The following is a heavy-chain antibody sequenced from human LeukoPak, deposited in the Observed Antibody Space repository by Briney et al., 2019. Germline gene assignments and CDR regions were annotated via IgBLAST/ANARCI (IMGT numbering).Heavy chain of an antibody. J-gene: IGHJ6*03. D-gene: IGHD3-10*01. CDR2: MNPNSGNA. Sequence: ASVKDSCKASGYTFTSYDINWVRQATGQGLEWMGWMNPNSGNAGYAQKFQGRVTMTRNTSISTAYMELSSLRSEDTAVYYCARGGYYYGSGSPIYYYYYMDVWGKGTTVTVSS. CDR3: ARGGYYYGSGSPIYYYYYMDV. CDR1: GYTFTSYD. V-gene: IGHV1-8*01.